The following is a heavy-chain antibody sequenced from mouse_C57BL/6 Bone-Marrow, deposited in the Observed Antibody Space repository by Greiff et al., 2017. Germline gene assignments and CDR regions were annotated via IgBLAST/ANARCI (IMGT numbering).Heavy chain of an antibody. CDR3: AGDGGAMDY. V-gene: IGHV1-69*02. CDR2: IYPGDSNT. J-gene: IGHJ4*01. CDR1: GYTFTSYW. Sequence: QVQLQQSGAELVKPGASVKLSCKASGYTFTSYWMHWVKQRPGQGLEWIGEIYPGDSNTNYNEKFKGKATLTVDKSSSTAYMQLSSLTSEDSAVYYCAGDGGAMDYWGQGTAVTVSS.